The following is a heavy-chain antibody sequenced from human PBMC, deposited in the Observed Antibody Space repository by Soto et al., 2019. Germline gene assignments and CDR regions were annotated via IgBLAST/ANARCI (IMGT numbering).Heavy chain of an antibody. CDR3: ARAAVAGLNWFDP. Sequence: EVLLVESGGGLVQSGGSLRLSCAASGFAFSTYWMHWVRQAPGKGLVWVSRINSDGSSTTYADSVKGRFTISRDNAKNTLYLQMNSLRGEDTAVYYCARAAVAGLNWFDPWCQGALVTVSS. CDR1: GFAFSTYW. J-gene: IGHJ5*02. V-gene: IGHV3-74*01. D-gene: IGHD6-19*01. CDR2: INSDGSST.